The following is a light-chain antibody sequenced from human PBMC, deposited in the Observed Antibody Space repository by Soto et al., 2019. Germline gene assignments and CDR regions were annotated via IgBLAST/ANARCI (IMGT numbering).Light chain of an antibody. CDR3: QQYESHMYT. J-gene: IGKJ2*01. CDR2: KAS. Sequence: DIQMTQSPSTLSASVGDRVTITCRASQSVSSWLAWYQQKPGKAPKLLIYKASSLESGVPSRFSGSGSGTEFTLTITSLQPDDFATYYCQQYESHMYTFGQGTKLEI. V-gene: IGKV1-5*03. CDR1: QSVSSW.